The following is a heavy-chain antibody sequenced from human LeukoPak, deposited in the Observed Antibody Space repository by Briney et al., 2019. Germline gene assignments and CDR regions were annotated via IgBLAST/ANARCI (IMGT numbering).Heavy chain of an antibody. J-gene: IGHJ4*02. D-gene: IGHD2-15*01. CDR1: VFTFSDYY. Sequence: KPGGSLRLSCAASVFTFSDYYMSWVRQAPGKGLEWVSYITSSSYTNYADPVKDRFTISRDNAKNSLYLQMNSLRAEDTAIYYCARLVVVAATPGYFDYWGQGTLVTVSS. CDR2: ITSSSYT. V-gene: IGHV3-11*06. CDR3: ARLVVVAATPGYFDY.